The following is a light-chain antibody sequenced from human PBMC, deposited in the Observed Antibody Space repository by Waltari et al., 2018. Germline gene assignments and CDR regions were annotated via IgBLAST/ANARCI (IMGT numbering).Light chain of an antibody. V-gene: IGLV3-19*01. CDR2: GKS. CDR1: SLRSYY. J-gene: IGLJ2*01. CDR3: SSRDSSGDHGL. Sequence: SSELTQDPAVSVALGQTVRITCQGDSLRSYYASWYQQKPGQAPVLVIYGKSSRPSGIPNRFSGSSSGNTASWTITGAQAEDEADYYCSSRDSSGDHGLFGGGTKLTVL.